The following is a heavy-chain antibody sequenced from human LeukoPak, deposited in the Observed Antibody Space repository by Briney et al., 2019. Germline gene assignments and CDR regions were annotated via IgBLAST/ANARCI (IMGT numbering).Heavy chain of an antibody. CDR1: GFTFSNAW. CDR2: IKSKTDGGTT. D-gene: IGHD6-19*01. V-gene: IGHV3-15*01. Sequence: PGGSLRLSCAASGFTFSNAWMSWVRQTPRKRLEWVGRIKSKTDGGTTDYAAPVKGRFTISRDDSKNTLYLQMNSLKTEDTAVYYCTTDDNSGWYRWFDPWGQGTLVTVSS. J-gene: IGHJ5*02. CDR3: TTDDNSGWYRWFDP.